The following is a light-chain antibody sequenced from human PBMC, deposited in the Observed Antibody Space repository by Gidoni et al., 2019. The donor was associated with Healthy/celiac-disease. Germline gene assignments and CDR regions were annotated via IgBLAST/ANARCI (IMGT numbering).Light chain of an antibody. CDR1: QSISSY. Sequence: DIQMTQSTSSLSASVGDRVPITCRASQSISSYLNWYQQIPGKAPKLLIYAASSLQSGVPSRFSGSGSGTDFTLTISCLQPEAFATYYCQQSYSTLTWTFGQGTKVEIK. J-gene: IGKJ1*01. CDR2: AAS. CDR3: QQSYSTLTWT. V-gene: IGKV1-39*01.